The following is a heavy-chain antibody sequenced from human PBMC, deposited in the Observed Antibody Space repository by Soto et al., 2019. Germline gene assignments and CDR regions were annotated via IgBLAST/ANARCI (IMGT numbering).Heavy chain of an antibody. V-gene: IGHV1-18*01. CDR1: GYTFTSYG. CDR3: AGDREVVAEIFDY. CDR2: ISAYNGNT. D-gene: IGHD3-22*01. J-gene: IGHJ4*02. Sequence: QVQLVQSGAEVKKPGASVKVSCKASGYTFTSYGISWVRQAPGQGLEWMGWISAYNGNTNYAQKLQGRVTMTSDTXTSTAYMELRSVRSDDTAVYYCAGDREVVAEIFDYWGQGTLVTVSS.